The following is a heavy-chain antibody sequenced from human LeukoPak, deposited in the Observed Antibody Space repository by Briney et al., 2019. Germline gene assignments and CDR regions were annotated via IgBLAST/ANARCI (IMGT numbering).Heavy chain of an antibody. J-gene: IGHJ4*02. Sequence: PGRSLRLSCAASGFTFHDYAMHWVRQAPGKGLEWVSGISWNSGIIGYADSVKGRFTTSRDNAKNSLYLQMNSLRAEDTAVYYCSRDPRNLDYWGQGTLVTVSS. D-gene: IGHD1-14*01. CDR3: SRDPRNLDY. CDR1: GFTFHDYA. CDR2: ISWNSGII. V-gene: IGHV3-9*01.